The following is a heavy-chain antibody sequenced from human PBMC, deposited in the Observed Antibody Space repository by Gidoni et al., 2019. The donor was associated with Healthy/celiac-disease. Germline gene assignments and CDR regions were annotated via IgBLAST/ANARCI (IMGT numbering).Heavy chain of an antibody. CDR3: ARSPHEQQLVDDAFDI. J-gene: IGHJ3*02. D-gene: IGHD6-13*01. CDR2: IYYSGST. CDR1: GGSISSSSYY. V-gene: IGHV4-39*01. Sequence: QLQLQESGPGLVKPSETLSLTCTVSGGSISSSSYYWGWIRQPPGKGLEWIGSIYYSGSTYYNPSLKSRVTISVDTSKNQFSLKLSSVTAADTAVYYCARSPHEQQLVDDAFDIWGQGTMVTVSS.